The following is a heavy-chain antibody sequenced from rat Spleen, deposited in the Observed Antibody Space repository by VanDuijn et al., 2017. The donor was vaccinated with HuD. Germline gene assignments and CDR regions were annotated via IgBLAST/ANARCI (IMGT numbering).Heavy chain of an antibody. V-gene: IGHV5-17*01. J-gene: IGHJ4*01. Sequence: EVQLVESGGGLVQPGRSLKLSCAASGFTFSDYAMAWVRQAPKKGLEWVATIIYDGSSTYYRDSVKGRFTISRDNAKSTLYLQMDSLRSEDTATYYCARQEQLGVMDAWGQGASVTVSS. CDR3: ARQEQLGVMDA. CDR2: IIYDGSST. D-gene: IGHD1-10*01. CDR1: GFTFSDYA.